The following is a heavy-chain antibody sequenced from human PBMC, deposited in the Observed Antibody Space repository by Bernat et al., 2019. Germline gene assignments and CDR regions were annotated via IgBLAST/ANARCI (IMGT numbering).Heavy chain of an antibody. J-gene: IGHJ4*02. V-gene: IGHV4-34*01. D-gene: IGHD6-13*01. CDR3: APGIAAADGY. CDR2: INPSGST. Sequence: QVKLQQWGAGLLKHSETLSLTCAVYGGSFSGYYWSWIRQPPGKGLEWIGEINPSGSTHYNPYLKSRVTISVDTSKNHFSQKLISVPTADTAVYYSAPGIAAADGYWGQGTLVTVSS. CDR1: GGSFSGYY.